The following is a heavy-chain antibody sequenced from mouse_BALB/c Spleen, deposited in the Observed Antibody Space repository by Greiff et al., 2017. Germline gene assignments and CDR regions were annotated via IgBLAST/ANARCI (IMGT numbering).Heavy chain of an antibody. CDR3: ARRSMGYFDV. J-gene: IGHJ1*01. CDR1: GYTFTDYN. CDR2: IYPYNGGT. Sequence: VQLKESGPELVKPGASVKISCKASGYTFTDYNMHWVKQSHGKSLEWIGYIYPYNGGTGYNQKFKSKATLTVDNSSSTAYMELRSLTSEDSAVYYCARRSMGYFDVWGAGTTVTVSS. V-gene: IGHV1S29*02. D-gene: IGHD1-1*02.